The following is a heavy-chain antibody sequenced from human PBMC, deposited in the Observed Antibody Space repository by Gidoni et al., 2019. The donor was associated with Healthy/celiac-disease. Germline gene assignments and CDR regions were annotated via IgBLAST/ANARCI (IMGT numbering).Heavy chain of an antibody. D-gene: IGHD3-10*01. CDR3: ARRGPLRSSAGGYYYYGMDV. CDR2: IYYSGST. J-gene: IGHJ6*02. V-gene: IGHV4-59*08. CDR1: GGSISSYY. Sequence: QVQLQESGPGLVKPSETLSLTCTVSGGSISSYYWSWIRQPPGKGLEWIGYIYYSGSTNYTPSLKSRVTISVDTSKNQFSLKLSSVTAADTAVYYCARRGPLRSSAGGYYYYGMDVWGQGTTVTVSS.